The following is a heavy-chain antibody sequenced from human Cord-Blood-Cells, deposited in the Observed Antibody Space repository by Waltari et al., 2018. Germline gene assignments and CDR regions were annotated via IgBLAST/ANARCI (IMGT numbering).Heavy chain of an antibody. CDR3: ARGPSIVVVPAAKPYDAFDI. CDR2: INHSGST. V-gene: IGHV4-34*01. Sequence: QVQLQQWGAGLLKPSETLSLTCAVYGGSFSGYYWSWIRQPPGKGLEWIGEINHSGSTNYNPSLKSRVTISVDTSKNQFSLKLSSVTAADTAVYYCARGPSIVVVPAAKPYDAFDIWGQGTMVTVSS. J-gene: IGHJ3*02. D-gene: IGHD2-2*01. CDR1: GGSFSGYY.